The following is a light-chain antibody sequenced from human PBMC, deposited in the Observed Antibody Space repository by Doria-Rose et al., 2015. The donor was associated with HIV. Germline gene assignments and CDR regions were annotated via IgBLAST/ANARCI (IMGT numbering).Light chain of an antibody. CDR1: QTVSTY. V-gene: IGKV1-39*01. CDR2: AAS. Sequence: SPSSLSASIGDRVTITCRASQTVSTYLNWFQQEPGKAPKLLIYAASRLQSGVPSRFSGSGSGTDFTLTISGLQPGDFATYYCQQTYSSPPWTFGRGTKVAMK. CDR3: QQTYSSPPWT. J-gene: IGKJ1*01.